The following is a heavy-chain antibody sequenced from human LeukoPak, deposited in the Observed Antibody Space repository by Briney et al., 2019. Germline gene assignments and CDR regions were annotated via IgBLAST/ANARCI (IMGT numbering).Heavy chain of an antibody. Sequence: SETLSLTCTVSGGSISRGDYSWSWIRQHPGKGLEWIEYIYYSGSTYYNPSLKSRVTISVDTSKNQFSLKLSSVTAADSAVYYCARVTNTGLIDYWGQGTLVTVSS. CDR3: ARVTNTGLIDY. CDR1: GGSISRGDYS. CDR2: IYYSGST. D-gene: IGHD1-14*01. J-gene: IGHJ4*02. V-gene: IGHV4-31*03.